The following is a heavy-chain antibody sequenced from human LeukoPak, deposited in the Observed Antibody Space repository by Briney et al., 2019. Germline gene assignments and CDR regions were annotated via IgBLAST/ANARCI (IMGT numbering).Heavy chain of an antibody. J-gene: IGHJ5*02. CDR2: INHSGST. V-gene: IGHV4-34*01. Sequence: SETLSLTCPVYGGSFSGYYWSWIRQPPGKGLEWIGEINHSGSTNYNPSLKSRVTISVDTSKNQFSLKLSSVTAADTAVYYCARGAYYDFWSGYPKYSWFDPWGQGTLVTVSS. CDR1: GGSFSGYY. CDR3: ARGAYYDFWSGYPKYSWFDP. D-gene: IGHD3-3*01.